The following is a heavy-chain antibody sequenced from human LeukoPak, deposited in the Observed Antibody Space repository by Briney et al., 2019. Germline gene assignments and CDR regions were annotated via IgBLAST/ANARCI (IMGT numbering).Heavy chain of an antibody. D-gene: IGHD3-16*01. CDR1: GFTFTAYY. Sequence: ASVKVSCKASGFTFTAYYIHWLRQAPGQGLEWMGRINPNSGGTNSAQKFQGRVTMTEDTSTDTAYMELSSLRSEDTAVYYCATFWGSYFDYWGQGTLVTVSS. J-gene: IGHJ4*02. CDR2: INPNSGGT. V-gene: IGHV1-2*06. CDR3: ATFWGSYFDY.